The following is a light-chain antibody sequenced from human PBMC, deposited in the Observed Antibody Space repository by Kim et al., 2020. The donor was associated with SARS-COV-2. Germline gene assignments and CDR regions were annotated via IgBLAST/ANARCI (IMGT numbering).Light chain of an antibody. Sequence: LSPGARASLSCRSSQRVSSYLAWYQKIPGQAPRLLIFDASNTATGIPAWFSGSGAGTYFTLTTSSLEPEDFAVYYRQQRSNWPCTFGGGTKVDIK. CDR3: QQRSNWPCT. CDR1: QRVSSY. V-gene: IGKV3-11*01. J-gene: IGKJ4*01. CDR2: DAS.